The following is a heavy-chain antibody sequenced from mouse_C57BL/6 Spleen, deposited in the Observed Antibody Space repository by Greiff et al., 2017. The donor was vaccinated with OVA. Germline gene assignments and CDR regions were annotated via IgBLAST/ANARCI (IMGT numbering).Heavy chain of an antibody. J-gene: IGHJ2*02. D-gene: IGHD2-5*01. CDR2: ISAGGSYT. CDR3: ARAGYSNYFDY. V-gene: IGHV5-4*03. CDR1: GFTFSSYA. Sequence: EVKLMESGGGLVKPGGSLKLSCAASGFTFSSYAMSWVRQTPEKRLEWVATISAGGSYTSYPDNVKGRFTISRDNAKNHLYLQMSHLKSEDTAMYYCARAGYSNYFDYWGQGTSLTVSS.